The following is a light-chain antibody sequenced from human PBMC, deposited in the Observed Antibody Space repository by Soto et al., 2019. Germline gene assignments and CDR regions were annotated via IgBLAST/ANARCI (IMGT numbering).Light chain of an antibody. Sequence: ELQQARDTPGVSTVGRATCWDRASQSVSSYYLAWYQQKPGQAPRLLIYAASSRATGIPDRFSGGGSGTDFSLTISSLEPECFAVYYCQHCGSSAWTFGQGTKVDIK. J-gene: IGKJ1*01. CDR2: AAS. V-gene: IGKV3-20*01. CDR3: QHCGSSAWT. CDR1: QSVSSYY.